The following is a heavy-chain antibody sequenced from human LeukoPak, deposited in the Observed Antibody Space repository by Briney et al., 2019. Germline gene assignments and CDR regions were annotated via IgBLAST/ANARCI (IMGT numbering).Heavy chain of an antibody. J-gene: IGHJ5*02. CDR1: GFTFTSYG. Sequence: ASVKVSCKASGFTFTSYGFSWVRQAPGQGLEWMGWISAYNGNTNYAQKLQGRVTMTTDTSTSTAYMELRSLRSDDTAVYYCARQVHYSSSSDWFDPWGQGTLVTVSS. D-gene: IGHD6-6*01. CDR2: ISAYNGNT. CDR3: ARQVHYSSSSDWFDP. V-gene: IGHV1-18*01.